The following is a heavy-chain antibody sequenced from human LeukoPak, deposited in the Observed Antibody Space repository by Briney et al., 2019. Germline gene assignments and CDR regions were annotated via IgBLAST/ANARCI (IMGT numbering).Heavy chain of an antibody. CDR1: GYSFTSYW. CDR3: ARHTRYCSGGGCSFDYFDY. V-gene: IGHV5-51*01. D-gene: IGHD2-15*01. CDR2: IYPGDSDA. Sequence: GESLKISCKGSGYSFTSYWIGWVRQMPGKGLEWMGIIYPGDSDAAYSPSFQGQVTISADKSISTAYLQWSGLKASDTAMYYCARHTRYCSGGGCSFDYFDYWGQGTLVTVYS. J-gene: IGHJ4*02.